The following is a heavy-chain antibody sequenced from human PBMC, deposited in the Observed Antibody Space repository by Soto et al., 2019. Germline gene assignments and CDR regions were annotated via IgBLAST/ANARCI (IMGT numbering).Heavy chain of an antibody. Sequence: QVQLVQSGAEVKKPGASVKVSCKASGYSTTNYALHWVRQAPGQRLEWMGWINVGNGNTKYSQKFQGRVTITRDTSATTAYMERSSLRSEDTAVYYWAKEIGNWNDAKFDPWGQGTQVTVSS. J-gene: IGHJ5*02. CDR1: GYSTTNYA. D-gene: IGHD1-1*01. CDR3: AKEIGNWNDAKFDP. V-gene: IGHV1-3*01. CDR2: INVGNGNT.